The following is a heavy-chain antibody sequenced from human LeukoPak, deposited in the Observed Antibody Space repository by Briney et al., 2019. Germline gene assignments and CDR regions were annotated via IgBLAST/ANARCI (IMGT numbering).Heavy chain of an antibody. V-gene: IGHV4-39*01. CDR1: GGSISSSSYY. CDR2: IYYSGNT. Sequence: SETLSLTCTVSGGSISSSSYYWGWIRQPPGKGLEWIGSIYYSGNTYYNPSLKSRVTISVDTSKNQFSLKLSSVTAADTAVYYCARQGWYSGYDYQSQRLKQEYFDYWGQGTLVTVSS. J-gene: IGHJ4*02. CDR3: ARQGWYSGYDYQSQRLKQEYFDY. D-gene: IGHD5-12*01.